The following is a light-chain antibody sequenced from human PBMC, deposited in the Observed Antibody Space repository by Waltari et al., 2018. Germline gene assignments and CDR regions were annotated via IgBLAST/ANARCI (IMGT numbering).Light chain of an antibody. CDR3: QQYGSSVMYT. CDR2: GAS. J-gene: IGKJ2*01. Sequence: VLTQSPGTLPLSPGERATLSCMASQRLTQRYLAWYPQKPGQAPRLLIDGASSRAAGISDRFSGSGSGTDFTLTISRLSPDDFALYYCQQYGSSVMYTFGQGTKVEIK. V-gene: IGKV3-20*01. CDR1: QRLTQRY.